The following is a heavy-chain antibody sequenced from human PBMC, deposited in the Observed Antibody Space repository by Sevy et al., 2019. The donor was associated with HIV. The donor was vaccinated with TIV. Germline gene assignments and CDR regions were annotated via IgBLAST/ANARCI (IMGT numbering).Heavy chain of an antibody. V-gene: IGHV3-9*01. D-gene: IGHD3-16*01. CDR2: ISWNSNKI. CDR1: GFRFDDYA. J-gene: IGHJ6*02. Sequence: GGSLRLSSVASGFRFDDYAMHWVRQVPGKSPEWVSGISWNSNKIGYADPVKGRFTISRDSARNSVYLQMSSLRPEDTALYYYVKDLGGIETLDYYSYYGMDVWGQGTTVTVSS. CDR3: VKDLGGIETLDYYSYYGMDV.